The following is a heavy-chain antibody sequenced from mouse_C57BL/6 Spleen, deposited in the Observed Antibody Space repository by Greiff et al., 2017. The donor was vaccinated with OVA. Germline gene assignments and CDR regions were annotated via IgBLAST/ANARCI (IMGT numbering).Heavy chain of an antibody. J-gene: IGHJ2*01. Sequence: EVQLQESGPELVKPGASVKISCKASGYSFTGYYMNWVKQSPEKSLEWIGEINPSTGGTTYNQKFKAKATLTVDKSSSTAYMQLESLTSEDSAVDYCARSGGYGSSYDYWGQGTTLTVSS. CDR1: GYSFTGYY. CDR2: INPSTGGT. D-gene: IGHD1-1*01. CDR3: ARSGGYGSSYDY. V-gene: IGHV1-42*01.